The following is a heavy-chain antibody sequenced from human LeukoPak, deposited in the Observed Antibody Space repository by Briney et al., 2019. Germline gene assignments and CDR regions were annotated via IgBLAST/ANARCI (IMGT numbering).Heavy chain of an antibody. V-gene: IGHV1-46*01. D-gene: IGHD1-26*01. CDR1: GYTFTSYY. CDR3: ARFGVGAPTQHYYGMDV. CDR2: INPSGGST. Sequence: ASVKVSCKASGYTFTSYYMHWVRQAPGQGLEWMGIINPSGGSTSYAQKFQGRVTMTRDTSTSTVYMELSSLRSEDTAVYYCARFGVGAPTQHYYGMDVWGQGTTVTVSS. J-gene: IGHJ6*02.